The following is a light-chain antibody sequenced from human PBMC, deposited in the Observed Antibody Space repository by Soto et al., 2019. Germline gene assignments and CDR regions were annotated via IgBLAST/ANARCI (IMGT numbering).Light chain of an antibody. CDR2: EVS. CDR1: SSDVGGYIY. J-gene: IGLJ1*01. Sequence: QSALTQPASVSGSPGQSITLSCTGTSSDVGGYIYVSWYQQHPGKAPKLMIYEVSNRPSGVSNRFCGSKSGNTASLTISGLQAEDEADYYCSSYSRSSFYVFGTGTKVTGL. V-gene: IGLV2-14*01. CDR3: SSYSRSSFYV.